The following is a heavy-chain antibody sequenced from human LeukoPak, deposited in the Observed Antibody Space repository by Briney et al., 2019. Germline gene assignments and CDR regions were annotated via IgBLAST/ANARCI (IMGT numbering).Heavy chain of an antibody. CDR1: GASISSYY. D-gene: IGHD5-18*01. J-gene: IGHJ5*02. CDR2: IYYSGST. CDR3: ARDYSTRSFDP. Sequence: SETLSLTCTVSGASISSYYWSWIRQSAGKGLEWIGYIYYSGSTNYNPSLKSRVTISVDTSKNQFSLKLSSVTAADTAVYYCARDYSTRSFDPWGQGTLVTVSS. V-gene: IGHV4-59*12.